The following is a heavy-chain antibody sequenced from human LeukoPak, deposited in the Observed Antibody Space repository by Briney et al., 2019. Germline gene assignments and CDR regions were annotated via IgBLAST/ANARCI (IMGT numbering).Heavy chain of an antibody. CDR2: IRYDGSNK. J-gene: IGHJ5*02. CDR1: GFTFTGYG. CDR3: ARARQNWKGDWFDP. Sequence: PGGSLRLSCAASGFTFTGYGMHWIRQAPGKGLEWVAFIRYDGSNKYYADSVKGRFTISRDNSKNSLYLQMNSLRAEDTAVYYCARARQNWKGDWFDPWGQGTLVTISS. V-gene: IGHV3-30*02. D-gene: IGHD1-1*01.